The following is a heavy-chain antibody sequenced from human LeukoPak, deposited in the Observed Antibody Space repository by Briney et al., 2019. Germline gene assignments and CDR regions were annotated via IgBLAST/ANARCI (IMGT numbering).Heavy chain of an antibody. Sequence: SETLSLTCTVSGGSISSRSYYWGWVRQPPGKGLEWTGSIHYSGSTYYDASFKSRVTMSVDTSKNQFSLKLSSVTAADTAVYYCAREQIEMATIMDYYYGMDVWGQGTTVTVSS. V-gene: IGHV4-39*02. CDR2: IHYSGST. CDR1: GGSISSRSYY. D-gene: IGHD5-24*01. J-gene: IGHJ6*02. CDR3: AREQIEMATIMDYYYGMDV.